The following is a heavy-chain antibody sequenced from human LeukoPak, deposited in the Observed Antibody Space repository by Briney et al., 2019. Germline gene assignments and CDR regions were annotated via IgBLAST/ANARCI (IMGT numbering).Heavy chain of an antibody. CDR1: GFTFSKYS. CDR3: ATKQWLAPPPDS. Sequence: GGSLRLSCAASGFTFSKYSMLWVRQAPGKGLESVSRINTDGTVTTYADSVKGRFTVSRDNADNTMFLQMNNVRDEDTAVYYCATKQWLAPPPDSWGQGTPVTVSS. J-gene: IGHJ4*02. D-gene: IGHD6-19*01. V-gene: IGHV3-74*01. CDR2: INTDGTVT.